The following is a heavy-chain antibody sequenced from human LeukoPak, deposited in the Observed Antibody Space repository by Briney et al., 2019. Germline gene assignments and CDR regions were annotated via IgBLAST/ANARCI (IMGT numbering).Heavy chain of an antibody. CDR1: GYTFTGYY. D-gene: IGHD3-22*01. V-gene: IGHV1-2*02. CDR2: INPNSGGT. Sequence: ASVKVSCKASGYTFTGYYMHWVRQAPGQGLEWMGWINPNSGGTNYAQKFQGRVTMTRDTSISTAYMELSRLRSDDTAVYYCARGDYYDSSGYRVVYFDYWGQGTLVTVSS. J-gene: IGHJ4*02. CDR3: ARGDYYDSSGYRVVYFDY.